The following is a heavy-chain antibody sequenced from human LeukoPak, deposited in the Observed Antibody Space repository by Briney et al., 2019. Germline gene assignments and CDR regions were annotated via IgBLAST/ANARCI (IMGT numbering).Heavy chain of an antibody. J-gene: IGHJ4*02. Sequence: SETLPLTCTVSGYSISSGYYWGWIRQPPGKGLEWITIIYHSGSTYYNPSLKSRVTISVDTSKNQFSLKLTSVTAADTAVYYCVSNLYGSGNYFVYWGQGTLVTVSS. V-gene: IGHV4-38-2*02. CDR1: GYSISSGYY. D-gene: IGHD3-10*01. CDR3: VSNLYGSGNYFVY. CDR2: IYHSGST.